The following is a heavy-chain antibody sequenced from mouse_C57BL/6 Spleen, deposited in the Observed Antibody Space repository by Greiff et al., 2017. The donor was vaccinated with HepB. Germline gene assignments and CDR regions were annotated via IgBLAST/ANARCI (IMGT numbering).Heavy chain of an antibody. V-gene: IGHV5-15*01. CDR3: ARQVYGSSLYYFDY. D-gene: IGHD1-1*01. J-gene: IGHJ2*01. CDR2: ISNLAYSI. CDR1: GFTFSDYG. Sequence: EVKLVESGGGLVQPGGSLKLSCAASGFTFSDYGMAWVRQAPRKGPEWVAFISNLAYSIYYADTVTGRFTISRENAKNTLYLEMSSLRSEDTAMYYCARQVYGSSLYYFDYWGQGTTLTVSS.